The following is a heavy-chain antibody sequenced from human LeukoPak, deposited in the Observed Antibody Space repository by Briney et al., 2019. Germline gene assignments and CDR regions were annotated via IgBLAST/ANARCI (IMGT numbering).Heavy chain of an antibody. CDR2: ISYSWST. J-gene: IGHJ6*03. CDR1: GGSMSSSSYY. D-gene: IGHD7-27*01. CDR3: ARRVLANWGYYYYMND. Sequence: SETLSLTCTVAGGSMSSSSYYCGWIPHLPGKGLDWIGSISYSWSTYYNPSLNRRVTISVDTSQDQGPLNLNPVTDADTAVYYCARRVLANWGYYYYMNDWGKGTTVTVSS. V-gene: IGHV4-39*01.